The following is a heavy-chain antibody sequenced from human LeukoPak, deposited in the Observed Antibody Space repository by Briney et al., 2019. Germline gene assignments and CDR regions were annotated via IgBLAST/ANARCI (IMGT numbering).Heavy chain of an antibody. CDR1: GFTFSSYA. CDR3: AKGYDYGDLPGYYYYYYGMDV. V-gene: IGHV3-23*01. J-gene: IGHJ6*02. CDR2: ISGSGGST. Sequence: GGSLRLSCAASGFTFSSYAMSWVRQAPRKGLEWVSAISGSGGSTYYADSVKGRFTISRDNSKNTLYLQMNSLRAEDTAVYYCAKGYDYGDLPGYYYYYYGMDVWGQGTTVTVSS. D-gene: IGHD4-17*01.